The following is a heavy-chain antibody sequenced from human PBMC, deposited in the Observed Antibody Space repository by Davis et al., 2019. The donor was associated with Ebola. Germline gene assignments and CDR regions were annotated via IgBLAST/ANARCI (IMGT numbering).Heavy chain of an antibody. CDR3: AKHLTGMADLDY. CDR2: IDPGDSET. J-gene: IGHJ4*02. V-gene: IGHV5-10-1*01. D-gene: IGHD5-24*01. CDR1: GYNFNTYW. Sequence: KVSCKGSGYNFNTYWISWVRQMPGKGLEWMGRIDPGDSETTYSPSFQGHVTISADKSITTAYLQWSSLKASDTAMYYCAKHLTGMADLDYWGQGTLVTVSS.